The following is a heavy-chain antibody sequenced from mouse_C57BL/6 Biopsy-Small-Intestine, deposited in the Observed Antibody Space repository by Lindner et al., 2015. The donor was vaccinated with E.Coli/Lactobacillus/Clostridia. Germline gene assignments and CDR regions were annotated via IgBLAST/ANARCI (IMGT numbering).Heavy chain of an antibody. J-gene: IGHJ2*01. Sequence: VQLQESGAELVRPGTSVKVSCKASGYAFTNYLIEWVKQRPGQGLEWIGVINPGSGGTNYNEKFKGKATLTADKSSGTAYMQLSSLTSEDSAVYFCARGDYEAFDYWGQGTTLTVSS. CDR3: ARGDYEAFDY. D-gene: IGHD2-4*01. CDR1: GYAFTNYL. V-gene: IGHV1-54*01. CDR2: INPGSGGT.